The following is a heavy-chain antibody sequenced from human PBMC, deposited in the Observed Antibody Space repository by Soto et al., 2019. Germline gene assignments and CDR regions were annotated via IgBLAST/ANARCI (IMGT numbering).Heavy chain of an antibody. J-gene: IGHJ4*02. CDR3: AREMVRGVGADY. CDR2: ISTYNGNT. V-gene: IGHV1-18*01. D-gene: IGHD3-10*01. CDR1: GYTFTSYG. Sequence: QVKLVQSGAEVKKPGSSVKVSCKASGYTFTSYGISWVRPAPGQGLEWMGWISTYNGNTKYAQKRQGRVTMTTDTSTSTAYMELRSLRSDDTAVFYCAREMVRGVGADYWGRGTLVTVSS.